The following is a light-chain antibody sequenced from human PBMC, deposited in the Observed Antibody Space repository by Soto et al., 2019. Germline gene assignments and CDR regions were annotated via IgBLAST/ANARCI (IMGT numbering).Light chain of an antibody. CDR3: SSYAGSSNV. CDR2: GVN. V-gene: IGLV2-8*01. CDR1: SSDVGGYNY. J-gene: IGLJ1*01. Sequence: QSVLTQPRAVSGSPGQSVTISCTGASSDVGGYNYVSWYQQHPGKAPKLMIYGVNKRPSGVPDRFSGSKSGNTASLTVSGLQAEDEADYYCSSYAGSSNVFGTGTKVTVL.